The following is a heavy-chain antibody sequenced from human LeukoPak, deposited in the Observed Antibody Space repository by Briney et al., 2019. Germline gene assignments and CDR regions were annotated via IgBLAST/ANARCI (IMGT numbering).Heavy chain of an antibody. CDR3: ARARITIFGVVITAHDY. CDR2: INPNSGGT. CDR1: GYTFTGYY. D-gene: IGHD3-3*01. J-gene: IGHJ4*02. V-gene: IGHV1-2*02. Sequence: GASVKVSCKASGYTFTGYYMHWVRQAPGQGLEWMVWINPNSGGTNYAQKFQAGVAMTRDTAVSTAYMELSRLRSDDTAVYYCARARITIFGVVITAHDYWGQGTLVTVSS.